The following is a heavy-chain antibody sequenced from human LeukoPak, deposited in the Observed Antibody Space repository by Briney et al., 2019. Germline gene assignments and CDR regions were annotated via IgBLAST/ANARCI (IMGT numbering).Heavy chain of an antibody. CDR1: GFTFSSYG. CDR3: ARDWASVAAKNNWFDP. D-gene: IGHD2-15*01. CDR2: ISSSSSYI. V-gene: IGHV3-21*01. J-gene: IGHJ5*02. Sequence: PGRSLRLSCAASGFTFSSYGMNWPRQAPGKGLEGVSSISSSSSYIYYADSVKGRFTISRDNAKNSLYLQMNSLRAEDTAVCYCARDWASVAAKNNWFDPWGQGTLVTVSS.